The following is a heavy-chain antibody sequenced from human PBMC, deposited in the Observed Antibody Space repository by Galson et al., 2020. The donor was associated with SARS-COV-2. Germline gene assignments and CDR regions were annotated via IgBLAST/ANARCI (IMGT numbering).Heavy chain of an antibody. V-gene: IGHV5-51*01. CDR3: ARHVGYDFWSGYSPHMDV. Sequence: GESLKISCKGSGYSFTSYWIGWVRQMPGKGLEWMGIIYPGDSDTRYSPSFQGQVTISADKSISTAYLQWSSLKASDTAMYYCARHVGYDFWSGYSPHMDVWGKGTTVTVSS. CDR1: GYSFTSYW. CDR2: IYPGDSDT. D-gene: IGHD3-3*01. J-gene: IGHJ6*03.